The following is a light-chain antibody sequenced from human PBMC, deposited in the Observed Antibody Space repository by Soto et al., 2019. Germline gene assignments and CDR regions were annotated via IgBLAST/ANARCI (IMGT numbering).Light chain of an antibody. J-gene: IGLJ1*01. Sequence: QSALTQPPSASGSPGQSVTISCTGTSSDVGGYNYVSWYQQHPGKAPKLMIYEVSKRPSGVPDRFSGSKSGNTASLTVSGLHAEDEADYYCSSYAGSSTYVFGTGTKVTVL. CDR3: SSYAGSSTYV. V-gene: IGLV2-8*01. CDR1: SSDVGGYNY. CDR2: EVS.